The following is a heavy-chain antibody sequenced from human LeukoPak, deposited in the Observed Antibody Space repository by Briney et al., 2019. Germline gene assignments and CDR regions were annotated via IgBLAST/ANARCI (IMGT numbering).Heavy chain of an antibody. CDR1: GGSISSSSYY. CDR3: VGYSSGWYGDLFDY. V-gene: IGHV4-39*01. Sequence: SETLSLTCTVSGGSISSSSYYWGWIRQPPGKGLEWIGSIYYSGSTYYNPSLKSRVTISVDTSKNQFSLKLGSVTAADTAVYYCVGYSSGWYGDLFDYWGQGTLVTVSS. D-gene: IGHD6-19*01. J-gene: IGHJ4*02. CDR2: IYYSGST.